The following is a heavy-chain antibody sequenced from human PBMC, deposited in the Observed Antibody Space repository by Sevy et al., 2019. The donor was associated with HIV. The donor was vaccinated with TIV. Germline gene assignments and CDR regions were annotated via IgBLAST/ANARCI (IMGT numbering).Heavy chain of an antibody. J-gene: IGHJ3*01. CDR2: VHAIGST. CDR1: GGSISGGSFY. Sequence: SETLSLTCTVSGGSISGGSFYWTWVRQPAGRGLEWIGRVHAIGSTNYNPSLKSRVTISVDTSKNQFSLKLSSVTAADTAVYYCASDMFDKRTYCSTGTGLCAFDFWGQGTMVTVSS. CDR3: ASDMFDKRTYCSTGTGLCAFDF. D-gene: IGHD2-15*01. V-gene: IGHV4-61*02.